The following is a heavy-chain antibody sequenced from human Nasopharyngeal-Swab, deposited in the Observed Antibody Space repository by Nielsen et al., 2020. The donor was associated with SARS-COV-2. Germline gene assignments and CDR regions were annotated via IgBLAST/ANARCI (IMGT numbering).Heavy chain of an antibody. CDR1: GYTFTTQA. Sequence: ASVKVSCKASGYTFTTQAMKGVRQAPGQGLEWMGWINTNTGSPRYAQGFTGRFVFSLDTSVSTAYLQIRSLKPEDTAVYFCARPSPYGDYSFDYWGQGTLVTVSS. J-gene: IGHJ4*02. CDR3: ARPSPYGDYSFDY. D-gene: IGHD4-17*01. CDR2: INTNTGSP. V-gene: IGHV7-4-1*01.